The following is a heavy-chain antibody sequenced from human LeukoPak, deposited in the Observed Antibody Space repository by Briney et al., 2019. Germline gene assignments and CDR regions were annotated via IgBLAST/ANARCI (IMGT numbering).Heavy chain of an antibody. D-gene: IGHD2-2*01. J-gene: IGHJ4*02. Sequence: GGSLRLSCAASGFTFSSYGMHWVRQAPGKGLEWVANIKQDGSEKYYVDSVKGRFTISRDNAKNSLYLQMNSLRAEDTAVYYCARDPTYPRSTLDYWGQGTLVTVSS. CDR2: IKQDGSEK. CDR1: GFTFSSYG. CDR3: ARDPTYPRSTLDY. V-gene: IGHV3-7*01.